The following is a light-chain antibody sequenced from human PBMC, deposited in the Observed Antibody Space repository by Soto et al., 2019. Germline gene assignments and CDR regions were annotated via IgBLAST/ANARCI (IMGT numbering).Light chain of an antibody. J-gene: IGKJ1*01. CDR3: QQYGFSFRA. CDR2: GAS. V-gene: IGKV3-20*01. Sequence: EILLTQSPGTLSLSPGERATLSCRASQSVSSTYLSWYQLKPGQAPRLLIYGASTRATGIPDRFSGSGSGTDFTLTISRLEPVDFAVYYCQQYGFSFRAFGQGTKV. CDR1: QSVSSTY.